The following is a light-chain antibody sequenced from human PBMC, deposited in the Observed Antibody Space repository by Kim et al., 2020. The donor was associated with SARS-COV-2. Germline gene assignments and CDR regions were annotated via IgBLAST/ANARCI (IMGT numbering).Light chain of an antibody. CDR1: NIGSKS. CDR3: QVWNSSSDHLV. V-gene: IGLV3-21*04. CDR2: YDS. J-gene: IGLJ3*02. Sequence: SYELTQPPSVSVAPGKTARITCGGNNIGSKSVHWYQQKPGQAPVLVIYYDSDRPSGIPERFSGSNSGNTATLTNSRVEAGDEADYYCQVWNSSSDHLVFCGGTQLSVL.